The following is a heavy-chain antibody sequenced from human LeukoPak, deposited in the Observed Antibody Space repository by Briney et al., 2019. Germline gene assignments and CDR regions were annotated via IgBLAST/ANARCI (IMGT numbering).Heavy chain of an antibody. Sequence: PGGSLRLSCSASGFTFHDYTMRWVRHAPEKGLEWVSLIPWDAGGTFYADSVKGRFTISRDNSKNTLYPQKDSLRVEDTASYYSAVDKSRVFQHWPQGPGVRVP. V-gene: IGHV3-43*01. J-gene: IGHJ1*01. CDR1: GFTFHDYT. CDR3: AVDKSRVFQH. CDR2: IPWDAGGT.